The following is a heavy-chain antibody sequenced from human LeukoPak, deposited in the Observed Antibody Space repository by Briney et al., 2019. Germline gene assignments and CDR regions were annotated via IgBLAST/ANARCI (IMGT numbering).Heavy chain of an antibody. CDR3: ARGMYSSASNWFDP. J-gene: IGHJ5*02. CDR2: IFYIGST. CDR1: GDSISSGDYY. D-gene: IGHD6-6*01. V-gene: IGHV4-31*03. Sequence: SQTLSLTCTVSGDSISSGDYYWSWIRQHPGKGLEWIGYIFYIGSTNYNPALKSRVTISVDTSKNQFSLELSSVTAADTAVYYCARGMYSSASNWFDPWGQGTLVTVSS.